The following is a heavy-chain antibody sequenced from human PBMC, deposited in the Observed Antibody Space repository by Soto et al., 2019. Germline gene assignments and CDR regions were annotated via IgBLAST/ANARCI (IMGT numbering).Heavy chain of an antibody. CDR2: INHSGST. CDR1: GGSFSGYY. D-gene: IGHD6-19*01. V-gene: IGHV4-34*01. CDR3: ARGGSGWYRYYYYGMDV. Sequence: QVQLQQWGAGLLKPSETLSLTCAVYGGSFSGYYWSWIRQPPGKGLEWIGEINHSGSTNYNPSLKSRVTISVDTYKNQFSLKLSSVTAADTAVYYCARGGSGWYRYYYYGMDVWGQGTTVTVSS. J-gene: IGHJ6*02.